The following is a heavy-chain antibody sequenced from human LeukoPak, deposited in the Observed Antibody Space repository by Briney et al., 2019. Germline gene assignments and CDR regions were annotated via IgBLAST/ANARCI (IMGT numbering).Heavy chain of an antibody. CDR2: IYSGTT. CDR3: AKAPVTTCSGAYCYPFDY. D-gene: IGHD2-21*01. V-gene: IGHV3-53*01. Sequence: GGSLRLSCTVSGFSVSDNSMSWVRQAPGKGLEWVSFIYSGTTHYSDSVKGRFTISRDNSKNTLYLQMNRLRAEDAAVYYCAKAPVTTCSGAYCYPFDYWGQGTLVTVSS. J-gene: IGHJ4*02. CDR1: GFSVSDNS.